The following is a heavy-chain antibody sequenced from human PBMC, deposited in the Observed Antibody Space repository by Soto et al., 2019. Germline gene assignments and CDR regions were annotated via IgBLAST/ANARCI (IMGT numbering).Heavy chain of an antibody. CDR1: GYTFISHG. J-gene: IGHJ6*02. CDR3: ARVSSSIVVVPDYGMDV. D-gene: IGHD2-15*01. V-gene: IGHV1-18*04. Sequence: QVQLVQSGVEVKKPGASVKLSCKASGYTFISHGISWVRQAPGQGLEWMGWISGKNGNTNYAQKLQGRVTLTTDTSTSTAYMELRSLRSDDTAVDYCARVSSSIVVVPDYGMDVWGQGTTVTVSS. CDR2: ISGKNGNT.